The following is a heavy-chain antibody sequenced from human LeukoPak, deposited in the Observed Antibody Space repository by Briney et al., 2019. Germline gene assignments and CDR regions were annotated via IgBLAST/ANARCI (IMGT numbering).Heavy chain of an antibody. CDR1: GGSISSSSYY. Sequence: PSETLSLTCTVSGGSISSSSYYWGWIRQPPGKGLEWIGSIYYSGSTYYNPFLKSRVTISVDTSKNQFSLKLSSVTAADTAVYYCARQRETTVTTLGYWGQGTLVTVSS. V-gene: IGHV4-39*01. CDR2: IYYSGST. J-gene: IGHJ4*02. CDR3: ARQRETTVTTLGY. D-gene: IGHD4-11*01.